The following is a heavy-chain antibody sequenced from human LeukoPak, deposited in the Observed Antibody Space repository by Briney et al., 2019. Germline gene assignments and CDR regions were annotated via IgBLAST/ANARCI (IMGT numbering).Heavy chain of an antibody. V-gene: IGHV3-23*01. Sequence: GGSLRLSCAASGFTFSSYAMSWVRQAPGKGLEWVSAISGSGGSTYYADSVKGRFTISRDNSKNTLYLQMDSLRAEDTAVYYCAKDSYDFWSGLDYWGQGTLVTVSS. CDR2: ISGSGGST. D-gene: IGHD3-3*01. CDR1: GFTFSSYA. CDR3: AKDSYDFWSGLDY. J-gene: IGHJ4*02.